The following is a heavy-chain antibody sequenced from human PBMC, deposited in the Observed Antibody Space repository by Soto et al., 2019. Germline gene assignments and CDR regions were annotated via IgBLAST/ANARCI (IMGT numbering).Heavy chain of an antibody. CDR1: GFTFSSYA. J-gene: IGHJ6*02. Sequence: EVQLLESGGGLVQPGGSLRLSCAASGFTFSSYAMSWVRQAPGKGLEWGSVISGSGGSTYYADSVKGRFTISSDNSKNTLYVQMNSLRDDDTAVYYCAKSGGTWGSNSPTYFYYYYGMDVWGQGTTVTVSS. V-gene: IGHV3-23*01. CDR2: ISGSGGST. CDR3: AKSGGTWGSNSPTYFYYYYGMDV. D-gene: IGHD3-16*01.